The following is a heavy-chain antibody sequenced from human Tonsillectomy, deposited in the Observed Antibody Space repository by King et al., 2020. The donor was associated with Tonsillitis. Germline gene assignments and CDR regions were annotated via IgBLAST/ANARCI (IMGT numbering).Heavy chain of an antibody. Sequence: LQLQESGPGLVKPSETLSLTCTVSGDSFSTFYWSWIRQPPGKGLEWIGYFYYTGSTDYNPSLKSRVTISRDTSTNQFSLKLTSVTAADTAVYYCAVRAGAGNYFDYWGQGTLVTVSS. D-gene: IGHD6-19*01. CDR3: AVRAGAGNYFDY. CDR2: FYYTGST. V-gene: IGHV4-59*01. CDR1: GDSFSTFY. J-gene: IGHJ4*02.